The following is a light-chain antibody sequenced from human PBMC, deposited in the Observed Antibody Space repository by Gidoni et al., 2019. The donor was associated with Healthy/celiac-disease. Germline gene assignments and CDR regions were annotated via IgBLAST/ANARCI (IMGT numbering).Light chain of an antibody. CDR1: QSVSSN. CDR2: DAS. V-gene: IGKV3-11*01. Sequence: EIVLTQSPATLSLSPGERATLSCRASQSVSSNLAWYQQKPGQAPRLLIYDASNRATGIPARFIGSGSWTDFTLTISSREPEDFAVYYCQQRSNWPPLTFXGXTKVEIK. CDR3: QQRSNWPPLT. J-gene: IGKJ4*01.